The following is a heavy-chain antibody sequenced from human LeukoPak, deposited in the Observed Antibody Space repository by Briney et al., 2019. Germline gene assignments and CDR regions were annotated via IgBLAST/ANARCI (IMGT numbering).Heavy chain of an antibody. V-gene: IGHV4-4*07. D-gene: IGHD5-18*01. J-gene: IGHJ4*02. CDR3: ARVTKDTAMVDY. CDR2: IYTSGST. CDR1: GGSISSYY. Sequence: PSETLSLTCTVSGGSISSYYWSWIRQPAGKGLEWIGRIYTSGSTNYNPSLKSRVTISVDKSKNQFSLKLSSVTAADTAVYYCARVTKDTAMVDYWGQGTLVTVSS.